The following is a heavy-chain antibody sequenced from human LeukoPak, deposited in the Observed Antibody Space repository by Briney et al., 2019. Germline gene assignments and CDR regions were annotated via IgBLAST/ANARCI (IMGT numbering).Heavy chain of an antibody. D-gene: IGHD4-17*01. V-gene: IGHV3-23*01. J-gene: IGHJ3*02. Sequence: GGSLGLSCAAFGFTFSSYAMNWVRQAPGKGLEWVSAISGSGGSTYYADSVKGRFTISRDNSKNTLYLQMNSLRAEDTAVYYCAKALSAVTTDAFDIWGQGTMVTVSS. CDR2: ISGSGGST. CDR3: AKALSAVTTDAFDI. CDR1: GFTFSSYA.